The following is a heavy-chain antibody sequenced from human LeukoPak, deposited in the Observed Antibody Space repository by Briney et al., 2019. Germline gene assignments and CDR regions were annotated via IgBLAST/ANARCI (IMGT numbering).Heavy chain of an antibody. J-gene: IGHJ4*02. CDR3: AKDRLVGGSDRHPLDY. Sequence: PGGSLRLSCAASGFTFSSYTMTWVRQASGKGLEWVSSISRSGDYIFYADSVRGRFTISRDNAKNSLYLQMTSLRAEDTAVYYCAKDRLVGGSDRHPLDYRGQGTLVTVSS. CDR1: GFTFSSYT. D-gene: IGHD1-26*01. V-gene: IGHV3-21*01. CDR2: ISRSGDYI.